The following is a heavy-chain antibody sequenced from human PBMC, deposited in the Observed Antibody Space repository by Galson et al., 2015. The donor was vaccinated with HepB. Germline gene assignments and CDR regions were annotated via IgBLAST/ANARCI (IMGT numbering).Heavy chain of an antibody. CDR1: GYSFITYW. CDR2: IDPSDSSI. J-gene: IGHJ4*02. Sequence: QSGAEVKKPGESLRISCKSSGYSFITYWINWVRQMPGKGLEWMGRIDPSDSSITYSPSFQGHVTISVDKSITTAYPQWSSLKASDTAIYYCARRVCSGGYCHFDYWGQGTLVTVSS. CDR3: ARRVCSGGYCHFDY. V-gene: IGHV5-10-1*01. D-gene: IGHD2-15*01.